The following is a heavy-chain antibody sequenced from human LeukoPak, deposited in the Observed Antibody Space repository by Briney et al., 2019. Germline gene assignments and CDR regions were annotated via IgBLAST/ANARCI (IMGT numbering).Heavy chain of an antibody. CDR2: IWYDGSNK. D-gene: IGHD1-7*01. J-gene: IGHJ6*03. CDR1: GFTFSSYG. Sequence: GGSLRLSCAASGFTFSSYGMHWVRQAPGKGLEWVAVIWYDGSNKYYADSVKGRFTISRDNSKNTLYLQMNSLRAEDTAVYYCAKELELQSYYYYYMDVWGKGTTVTVSS. V-gene: IGHV3-30*02. CDR3: AKELELQSYYYYYMDV.